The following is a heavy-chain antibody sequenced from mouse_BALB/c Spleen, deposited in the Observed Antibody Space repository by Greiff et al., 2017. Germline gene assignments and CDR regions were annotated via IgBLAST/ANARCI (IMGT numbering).Heavy chain of an antibody. CDR1: GFSFTSYG. CDR2: IWAGGST. D-gene: IGHD1-2*01. J-gene: IGHJ2*01. CDR3: ARGCITTATGYFDY. V-gene: IGHV2-9*02. Sequence: VQLQQSGPGLVAPSQSLSITCTVSGFSFTSYGVHWVRQPPGKGLEWLGVIWAGGSTNYNSALMSRLSISKDNSKSQVFLKMNSLQTDDTAMYYCARGCITTATGYFDYWGQGTTLTVSS.